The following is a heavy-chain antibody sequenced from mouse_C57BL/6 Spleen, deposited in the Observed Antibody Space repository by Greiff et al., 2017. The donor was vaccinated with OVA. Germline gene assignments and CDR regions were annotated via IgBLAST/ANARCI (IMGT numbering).Heavy chain of an antibody. CDR2: IYPGDGDT. Sequence: VKLLESGPELVKPGASVKISCKASGYAFSSSWMNWVKQRTGKGLEWIGRIYPGDGDTNYNGKFKGKATLTADKSSSTAYMQLSSLTSEDSAVYFCARTRDGYYGGYAMDYWGQGTSVTVSS. CDR3: ARTRDGYYGGYAMDY. D-gene: IGHD2-3*01. CDR1: GYAFSSSW. J-gene: IGHJ4*01. V-gene: IGHV1-82*01.